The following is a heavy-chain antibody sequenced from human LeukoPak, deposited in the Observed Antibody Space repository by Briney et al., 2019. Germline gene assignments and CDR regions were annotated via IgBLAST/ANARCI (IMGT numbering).Heavy chain of an antibody. J-gene: IGHJ3*02. CDR3: ARDTGSAARAFDI. CDR1: GFTFSRYE. V-gene: IGHV3-48*03. CDR2: ISSSGSTI. Sequence: GSLRLSCAASGFTFSRYEMNWVRQAPGKGLEWVSYISSSGSTIYYADSVKGRFTISRDNAKISLYLQMNSLRAEDTAVYYCARDTGSAARAFDIWGQGTMVTVSS. D-gene: IGHD1-26*01.